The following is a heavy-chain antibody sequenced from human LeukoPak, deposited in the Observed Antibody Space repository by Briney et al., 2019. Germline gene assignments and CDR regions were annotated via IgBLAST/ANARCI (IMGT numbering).Heavy chain of an antibody. CDR3: ARLLSGTESGSYLIPYYFDY. D-gene: IGHD1-26*01. CDR1: GGSISSGGYS. V-gene: IGHV4-61*08. Sequence: PSETPSLTCAVSGGSISSGGYSWSWIRQPPGKGLEWIGYIYYSGSTNYNPSLKSRVTISVDTSKNQFSLKLSSVTAADTAVYYCARLLSGTESGSYLIPYYFDYWGQGTLVTVSS. J-gene: IGHJ4*02. CDR2: IYYSGST.